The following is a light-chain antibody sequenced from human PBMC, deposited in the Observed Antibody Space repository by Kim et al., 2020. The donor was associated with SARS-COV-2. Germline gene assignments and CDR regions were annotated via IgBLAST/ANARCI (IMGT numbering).Light chain of an antibody. Sequence: PRVKIPCSGGSPNIGINAVHWYRLFPETGPNLIVYNDDRRPSGVPDRFSGSKSGTSASLALSGLLSDDEAVYYCATWDDSLEAWVFGGGTQLTVL. CDR1: SPNIGINA. CDR3: ATWDDSLEAWV. J-gene: IGLJ3*02. CDR2: NDD. V-gene: IGLV1-44*01.